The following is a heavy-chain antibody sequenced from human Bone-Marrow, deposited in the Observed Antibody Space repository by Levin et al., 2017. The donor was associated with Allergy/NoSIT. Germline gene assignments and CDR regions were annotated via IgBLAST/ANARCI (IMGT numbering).Heavy chain of an antibody. CDR3: ARVKGGDITSSAACDGKCYYGMDV. CDR1: GYTFRKYW. Sequence: AASVKVSCQGSGYTFRKYWIGWVRQKPGKGLEWMGMIYPGDSDARYSPSFQGQVTMSADKSMNTAYLQWGSLKASDTAMYFCARVKGGDITSSAACDGKCYYGMDVWGQGTTVIVSS. CDR2: IYPGDSDA. D-gene: IGHD2-21*02. J-gene: IGHJ6*02. V-gene: IGHV5-51*01.